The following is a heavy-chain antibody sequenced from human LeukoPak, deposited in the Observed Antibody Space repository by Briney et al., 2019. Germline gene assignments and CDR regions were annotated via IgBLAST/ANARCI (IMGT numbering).Heavy chain of an antibody. Sequence: PSETLSLTCTVSGGSISSYYWSWIRQPPGKGLEWIGYIYYSGSTNYNPSLKSRVTISVDTSKNQFSLKLSSVTAADTAVYYCARGGAISPKKAYDYWGQGTLVTVSS. V-gene: IGHV4-59*12. J-gene: IGHJ4*02. CDR3: ARGGAISPKKAYDY. CDR2: IYYSGST. CDR1: GGSISSYY. D-gene: IGHD2-2*02.